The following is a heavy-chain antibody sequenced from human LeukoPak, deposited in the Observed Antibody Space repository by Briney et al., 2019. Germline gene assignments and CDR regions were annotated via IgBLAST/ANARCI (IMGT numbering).Heavy chain of an antibody. V-gene: IGHV4-39*01. CDR1: GDSISSSSYR. J-gene: IGHJ4*02. CDR3: ARHVALYYYDSSGYSTPDY. Sequence: SETLSLTCTVSGDSISSSSYRWGWIRQPPGKGLEWIGTTYDSGSTYHNQSLKSRVTTSVDTSKNQFSLKLSSVTAADTAVYYCARHVALYYYDSSGYSTPDYWGQGTLVTVSS. CDR2: TYDSGST. D-gene: IGHD3-22*01.